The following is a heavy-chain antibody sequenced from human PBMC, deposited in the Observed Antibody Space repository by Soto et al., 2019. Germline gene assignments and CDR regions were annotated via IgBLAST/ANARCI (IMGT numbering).Heavy chain of an antibody. CDR3: ARDLITGSQYSGGWYYFDS. Sequence: PSETLSLTCTVSGGSITTYYWSWIRQPPGKGLEWIGYMYYSGSTNYNPSLKSRVTISVDTSKNQFSLKLSSVTAADTAVYYCARDLITGSQYSGGWYYFDSWGQGTQVTVSS. CDR2: MYYSGST. J-gene: IGHJ4*02. V-gene: IGHV4-59*01. CDR1: GGSITTYY. D-gene: IGHD1-26*01.